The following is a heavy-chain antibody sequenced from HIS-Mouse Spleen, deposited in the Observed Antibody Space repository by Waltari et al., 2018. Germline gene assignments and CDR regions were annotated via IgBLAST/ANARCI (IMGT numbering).Heavy chain of an antibody. D-gene: IGHD6-19*01. J-gene: IGHJ4*02. CDR2: ISYDGSNK. CDR1: GFPFSSYG. CDR3: AKASSGWLDY. V-gene: IGHV3-30*18. Sequence: QVQVVEAGGGVGQPGRCVRLSCSAAGFPFSSYGMHWVRPAPGKGLEWVAVISYDGSNKYYADSVKGRFNISRDNSKNTLYLQMNSLRAEDTAVYYCAKASSGWLDYWGQGTLVTVSS.